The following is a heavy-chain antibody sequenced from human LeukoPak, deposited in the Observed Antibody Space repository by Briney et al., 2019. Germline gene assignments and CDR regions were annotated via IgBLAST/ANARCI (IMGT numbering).Heavy chain of an antibody. D-gene: IGHD2-15*01. Sequence: SETLSLTCTVSGGSISGYYWSWIRQPPGKGLEWIGYIHYIGSTNYNPSLKRRVTISVDTSNNQFSLKVSSVTAADTAVYYCARDVLPQDYWGQGTLVTVSS. V-gene: IGHV4-59*01. CDR3: ARDVLPQDY. J-gene: IGHJ4*02. CDR1: GGSISGYY. CDR2: IHYIGST.